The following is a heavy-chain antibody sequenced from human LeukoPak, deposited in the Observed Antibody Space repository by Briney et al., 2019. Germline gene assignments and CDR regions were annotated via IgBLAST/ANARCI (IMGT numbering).Heavy chain of an antibody. CDR2: ISVGVGST. D-gene: IGHD3-9*01. CDR3: FKQKTAYEILTGYSSYYFDY. CDR1: GFTFSSYG. V-gene: IGHV3-23*01. Sequence: PGGSLRLSCAASGFTFSSYGMRWVRQAPGKGLEWVSAISVGVGSTYYADAVQGQFTISRDNSKNTLYLQMTSLRHEYTAVYFFFKQKTAYEILTGYSSYYFDYWGQGTLVTVSS. J-gene: IGHJ4*02.